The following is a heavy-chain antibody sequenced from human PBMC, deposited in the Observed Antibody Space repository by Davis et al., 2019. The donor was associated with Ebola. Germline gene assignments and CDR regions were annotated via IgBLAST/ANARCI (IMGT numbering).Heavy chain of an antibody. D-gene: IGHD3-10*02. CDR1: GYTFTGYY. J-gene: IGHJ3*02. Sequence: ASVKVSCKASGYTFTGYYIHWVRQAPGQGLEWMGRINANTGGTNYAQNFQGRVTMTRDTSITTAYMELARLTSDDTAVYYCARVSGPATIFPVGDALDTWGQGTMVTVSS. V-gene: IGHV1-2*06. CDR3: ARVSGPATIFPVGDALDT. CDR2: INANTGGT.